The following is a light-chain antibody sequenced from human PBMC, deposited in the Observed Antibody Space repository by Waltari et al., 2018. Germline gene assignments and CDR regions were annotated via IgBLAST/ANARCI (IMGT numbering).Light chain of an antibody. Sequence: QSALTQPASVSGSPGRSITISCIGGGSFVSWYQQPPGKAPKLMMYEDIRRPSGVSNRFSASKSDNTASLTISGLQADDEAVYYCSSFVGGTTYLLIGGGTRLTVL. J-gene: IGLJ2*01. CDR1: GSF. V-gene: IGLV2-23*01. CDR2: EDI. CDR3: SSFVGGTTYLL.